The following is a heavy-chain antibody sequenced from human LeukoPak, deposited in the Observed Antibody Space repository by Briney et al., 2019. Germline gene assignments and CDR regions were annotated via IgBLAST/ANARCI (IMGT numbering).Heavy chain of an antibody. CDR3: ARDPVGRYFDWLSPGDYYYYMDV. CDR2: IYTSEST. Sequence: SETLSLTCTVAGGSISSGSYYWSWIRQPAGNGLEWIGRIYTSESTNYNPSLKSRVTISVDTSKNQFSLKLSSVTAADTAVYYCARDPVGRYFDWLSPGDYYYYMDVWGKGTTVTVSS. V-gene: IGHV4-61*02. CDR1: GGSISSGSYY. J-gene: IGHJ6*03. D-gene: IGHD3-9*01.